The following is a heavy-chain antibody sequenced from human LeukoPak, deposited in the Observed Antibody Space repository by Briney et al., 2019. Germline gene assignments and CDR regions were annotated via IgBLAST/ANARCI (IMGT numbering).Heavy chain of an antibody. CDR3: TREDSSALQDY. CDR2: MNPNSGNT. V-gene: IGHV1-8*03. J-gene: IGHJ4*02. CDR1: GYAFTSYD. D-gene: IGHD3-22*01. Sequence: ASVKVSFKASGYAFTSYDINWMRQATGQGLEWMGWMNPNSGNTGYAQKFQGRVTITRKTSISTAYMELSSLRSEDTAEYYCTREDSSALQDYWGQGTLVTVSS.